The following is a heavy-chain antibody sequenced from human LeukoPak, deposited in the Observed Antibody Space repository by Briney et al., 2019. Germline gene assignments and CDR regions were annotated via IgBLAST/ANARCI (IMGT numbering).Heavy chain of an antibody. Sequence: SETPSLTCTVSGGSISSYYWSWIRQPAGKGLEWIGRIYTSGSTNYNPSLKSRVTMSVDTSKNQFSLKLSSVTAADTAVYYCARDRDRAVAGSYWYFDLWGRGTLVTVSS. CDR2: IYTSGST. J-gene: IGHJ2*01. V-gene: IGHV4-4*07. CDR1: GGSISSYY. D-gene: IGHD6-19*01. CDR3: ARDRDRAVAGSYWYFDL.